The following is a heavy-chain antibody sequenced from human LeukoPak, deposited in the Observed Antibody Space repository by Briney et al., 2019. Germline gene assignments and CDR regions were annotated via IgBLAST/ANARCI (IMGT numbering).Heavy chain of an antibody. Sequence: GASVKVSCKASGYTFTSYDINWVRQATGQGLEWMGWMNPNSGNTGYAQKFQGRVTITRNTSISTAYMELSSLRSEDTAVYYCARGRAYSSGWYGVYWGQGTLVTVSS. CDR3: ARGRAYSSGWYGVY. J-gene: IGHJ4*02. CDR2: MNPNSGNT. V-gene: IGHV1-8*01. D-gene: IGHD6-19*01. CDR1: GYTFTSYD.